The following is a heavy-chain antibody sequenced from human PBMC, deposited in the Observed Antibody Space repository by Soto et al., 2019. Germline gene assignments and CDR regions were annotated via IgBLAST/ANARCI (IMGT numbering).Heavy chain of an antibody. CDR3: APELYSSSWYDYGYGMDV. D-gene: IGHD6-13*01. CDR1: GGTFSSYT. J-gene: IGHJ6*02. V-gene: IGHV1-69*02. Sequence: QVQLVQSGAEVKKPGSSVKVSCKASGGTFSSYTISWVRQAPGQGLEWMGRIIPILGIANYAQKFQGRVTITADKSTSTAYREMSSLRSEDTAVYYWAPELYSSSWYDYGYGMDVWGQGTTVTVSS. CDR2: IIPILGIA.